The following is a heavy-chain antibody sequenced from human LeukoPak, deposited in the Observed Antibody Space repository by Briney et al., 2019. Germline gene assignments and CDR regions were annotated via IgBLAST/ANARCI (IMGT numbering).Heavy chain of an antibody. D-gene: IGHD1-26*01. Sequence: GGSLRLSCAASGFTLTDYWMTWVRQVPGKGLEWVANIHKAGSESYYVDSVKGRFAISRDNAKNSLYLQLSSLRVDDTAVYYCARVGTWELQRVFEYWGQGTLVTVSS. CDR3: ARVGTWELQRVFEY. V-gene: IGHV3-7*01. CDR2: IHKAGSES. J-gene: IGHJ4*02. CDR1: GFTLTDYW.